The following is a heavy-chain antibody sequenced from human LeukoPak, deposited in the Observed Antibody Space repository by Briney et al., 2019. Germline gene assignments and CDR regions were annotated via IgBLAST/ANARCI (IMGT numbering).Heavy chain of an antibody. V-gene: IGHV3-74*01. CDR2: INSDGSST. CDR1: GFTFSSYW. CDR3: ARGGYSSSWYLDYYYYYMDV. Sequence: GGSLRLSCAASGFTFSSYWMHWVRQAPGKGLVWVSRINSDGSSTSYADSVKGRFTISRDNAKNTLYLQMNSLRAEDTAVYYCARGGYSSSWYLDYYYYYMDVWGKGTTVTISS. D-gene: IGHD6-13*01. J-gene: IGHJ6*03.